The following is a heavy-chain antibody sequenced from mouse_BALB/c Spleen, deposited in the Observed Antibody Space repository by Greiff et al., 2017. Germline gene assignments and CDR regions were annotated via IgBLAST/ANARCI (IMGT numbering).Heavy chain of an antibody. D-gene: IGHD1-1*01. CDR1: GFTFSSYT. Sequence: EVQGVESGGGLVQPGGSLKLSCAASGFTFSSYTMSWVRQTPEKRLEWVAYISNGGGSTYYPDTVKGRFTISRDNAKNTLYLQMSSLKSEDTAMYYCASYGSSYYYAMDYWGQGTSVTVSS. V-gene: IGHV5-12-2*01. CDR3: ASYGSSYYYAMDY. CDR2: ISNGGGST. J-gene: IGHJ4*01.